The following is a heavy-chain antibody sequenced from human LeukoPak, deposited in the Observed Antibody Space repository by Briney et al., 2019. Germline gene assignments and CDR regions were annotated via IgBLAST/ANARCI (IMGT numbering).Heavy chain of an antibody. CDR1: GGTFRSYA. CDR2: IIPIFGTA. J-gene: IGHJ5*02. D-gene: IGHD3-22*01. Sequence: SVKVSCKASGGTFRSYAISWVRQAAGQGLEWMGGIIPIFGTANYAQKFQGRVTITADESTSTAYMELSSLRSEDTAVYYCATHKTGSGGYSSYNWFDPWGQGTLVTVSS. V-gene: IGHV1-69*01. CDR3: ATHKTGSGGYSSYNWFDP.